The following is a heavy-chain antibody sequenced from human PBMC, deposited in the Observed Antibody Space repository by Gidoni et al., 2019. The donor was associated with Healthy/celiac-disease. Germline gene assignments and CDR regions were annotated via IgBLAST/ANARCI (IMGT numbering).Heavy chain of an antibody. Sequence: EVQLVESGGGLVKPGGSLRLSCAASGFPFSSYSMNWVRQAPGKGLEWVSSISSSSSYIYYADSVKGRFTISRDNAKNSLYLQMNSLRAEDTAVYYCASDDYSNYGYFDYWGQGTLVTVSS. D-gene: IGHD4-4*01. CDR3: ASDDYSNYGYFDY. J-gene: IGHJ4*02. V-gene: IGHV3-21*01. CDR2: ISSSSSYI. CDR1: GFPFSSYS.